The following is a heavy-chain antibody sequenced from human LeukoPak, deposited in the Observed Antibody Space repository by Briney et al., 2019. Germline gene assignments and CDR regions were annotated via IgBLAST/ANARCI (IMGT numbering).Heavy chain of an antibody. V-gene: IGHV4-38-2*01. Sequence: PSETLSLTCVVCVYSISIDYYLGWIRQPPGKGLEWIGCVYHTGSPYYNPSLKRRDTIQVDTSKNQLSLKLRSVTAADTAVYYCARGGIVVAVYFDFWGKGTLVTVSS. D-gene: IGHD2-15*01. J-gene: IGHJ4*02. CDR3: ARGGIVVAVYFDF. CDR2: VYHTGSP. CDR1: VYSISIDYY.